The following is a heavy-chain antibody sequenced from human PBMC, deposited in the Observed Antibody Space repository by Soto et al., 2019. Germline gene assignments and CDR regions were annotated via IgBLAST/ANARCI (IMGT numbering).Heavy chain of an antibody. J-gene: IGHJ5*02. V-gene: IGHV4-59*01. CDR2: IYYSGST. D-gene: IGHD2-15*01. Sequence: SETLSLTCTVSGGSISSYYWSWIRQPPGKGLEWIGYIYYSGSTNYNPSLKSRVTISVDTSKNQFSLKLSSVTAADTAVYYCAREGGYCSSGRCYVWLDPWGQGTLGTVSS. CDR3: AREGGYCSSGRCYVWLDP. CDR1: GGSISSYY.